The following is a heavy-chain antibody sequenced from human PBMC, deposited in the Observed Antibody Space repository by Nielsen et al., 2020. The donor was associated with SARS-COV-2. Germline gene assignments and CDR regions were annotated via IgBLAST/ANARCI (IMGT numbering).Heavy chain of an antibody. J-gene: IGHJ4*02. CDR3: ARGAGSSYGFDY. CDR2: INHSGST. D-gene: IGHD5-18*01. Sequence: SETLSLTCAVYGGSFSGHYWSWIRQPPGKGLEWIGEINHSGSTNYNPSLKSRVTISVDTSKNQFSLKLSSVTAADTAVYYCARGAGSSYGFDYWGQGTLVTVSS. V-gene: IGHV4-34*01. CDR1: GGSFSGHY.